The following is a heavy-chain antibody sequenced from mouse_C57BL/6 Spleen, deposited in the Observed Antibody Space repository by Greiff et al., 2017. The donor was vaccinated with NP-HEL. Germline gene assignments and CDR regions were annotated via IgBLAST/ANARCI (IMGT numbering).Heavy chain of an antibody. CDR3: ARLGRHYYYGTGFAY. Sequence: EVMLVESGGGLVKPGGSLKLSCAASGFTFSSYAMSWVRQTPEKRLEWVATISDGGSYTYYPDNVKGRFTISRDNAKNNLYLQMSHLKSEDTAMYYCARLGRHYYYGTGFAYWGQGTLVTVSA. D-gene: IGHD1-1*01. V-gene: IGHV5-4*03. J-gene: IGHJ3*01. CDR1: GFTFSSYA. CDR2: ISDGGSYT.